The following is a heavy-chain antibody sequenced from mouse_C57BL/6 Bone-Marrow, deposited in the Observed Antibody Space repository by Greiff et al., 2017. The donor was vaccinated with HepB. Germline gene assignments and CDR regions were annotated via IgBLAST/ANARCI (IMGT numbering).Heavy chain of an antibody. CDR1: GFSLTSYG. CDR3: ARRPVVATRYFDV. J-gene: IGHJ1*03. V-gene: IGHV2-2*01. D-gene: IGHD1-1*01. CDR2: IWSGGST. Sequence: VQLQQSGPGLVQPSQSLSITCTVSGFSLTSYGVHWVRQSPGKGLEWLGVIWSGGSTDYNAAFISRLSISKDNSKSQVFVKMNSLQADDTARYYCARRPVVATRYFDVWGTGTTVTVSS.